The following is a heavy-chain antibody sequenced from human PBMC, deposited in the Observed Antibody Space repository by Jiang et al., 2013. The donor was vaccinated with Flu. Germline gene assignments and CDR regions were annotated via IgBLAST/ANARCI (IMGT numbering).Heavy chain of an antibody. CDR2: IYYSGST. V-gene: IGHV4-59*08. CDR1: GASISRYY. J-gene: IGHJ4*02. Sequence: GSGLVKPSETLSLTCTVSGASISRYYWSWIRQPPGKGLQWIGYIYYSGSTNYNPSLKSRVTISLDTSKNHFSLKLSSVTAADTAVYYCARQIAVSADFDYWGQGTLVTVSS. D-gene: IGHD6-19*01. CDR3: ARQIAVSADFDY.